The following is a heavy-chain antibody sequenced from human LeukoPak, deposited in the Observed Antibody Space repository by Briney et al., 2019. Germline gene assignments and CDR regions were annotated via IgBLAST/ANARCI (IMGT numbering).Heavy chain of an antibody. V-gene: IGHV4-31*03. D-gene: IGHD4-17*01. CDR3: ARVDDYGDFGLDY. CDR2: IYYSGST. Sequence: ASQTLSLTRTVSAGSISSGGYYWSWIRPHPGKGLEWIGYIYYSGSTYYNPSLRSGVTTSVDTSKSQFSLKLSSVTAADTAVYYCARVDDYGDFGLDYWGQGTLVTVSS. CDR1: AGSISSGGYY. J-gene: IGHJ4*02.